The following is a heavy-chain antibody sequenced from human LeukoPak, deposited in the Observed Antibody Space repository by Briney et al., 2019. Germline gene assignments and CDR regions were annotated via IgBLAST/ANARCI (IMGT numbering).Heavy chain of an antibody. V-gene: IGHV4-59*01. J-gene: IGHJ5*02. CDR2: IYYSGST. D-gene: IGHD1-1*01. CDR1: GASISNYY. Sequence: SETLSLTCTVSGASISNYYWSWIRQPPGKGLEWIGYIYYSGSTNYNPSLKSRVTISVDTSKNQFSLKLSSVTAADTAVYYCAREIRSRGTGWFDPWGQGTLVTVSS. CDR3: AREIRSRGTGWFDP.